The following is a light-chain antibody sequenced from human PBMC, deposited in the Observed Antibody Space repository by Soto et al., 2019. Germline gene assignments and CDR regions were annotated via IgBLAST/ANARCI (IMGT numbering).Light chain of an antibody. J-gene: IGKJ1*01. CDR3: QQYKTYSGT. CDR2: DAS. Sequence: DIHMTQSPSTLPASVGDTVTITCRASQSISNWLAWYQQKPGKAPKLLIYDASSLESGVPSRFSGSGSGTEFTLTISGLQPDDFATYSCQQYKTYSGTFGQGTKVDIK. CDR1: QSISNW. V-gene: IGKV1-5*01.